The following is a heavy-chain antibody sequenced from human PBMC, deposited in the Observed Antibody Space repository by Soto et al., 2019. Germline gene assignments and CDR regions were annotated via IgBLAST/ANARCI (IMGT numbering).Heavy chain of an antibody. V-gene: IGHV1-69*01. CDR3: ARSQGSSTSLEIYYCYYYGMDV. CDR1: GGTFGSYA. D-gene: IGHD2-2*01. CDR2: IIPIPGTA. J-gene: IGHJ6*02. Sequence: QVPLVQSGAEVKKPGSSVKVSCKASGGTFGSYAISWVRQAPGQGLEWMGGIIPIPGTANYAQKFQGRVTIAADESTSTAEMELSSLRSEDTAVYYCARSQGSSTSLEIYYCYYYGMDVWGQGTTVTVSS.